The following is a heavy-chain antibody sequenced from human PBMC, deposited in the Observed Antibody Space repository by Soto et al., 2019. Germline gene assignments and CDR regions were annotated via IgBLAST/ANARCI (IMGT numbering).Heavy chain of an antibody. CDR3: ARRKDSSRYYYGMDV. D-gene: IGHD6-13*01. V-gene: IGHV4-34*02. CDR1: DGSFNDYF. J-gene: IGHJ6*02. Sequence: QVALQQWGAGLLKTSQTLSLTCGVHDGSFNDYFWTWIRQSPGKGLEWIGEVHNTGTSYFNPSLKSRVTLSVDTSKSQFSLNLTSVTAADTAIYFCARRKDSSRYYYGMDVWGQGTTVVVS. CDR2: VHNTGTS.